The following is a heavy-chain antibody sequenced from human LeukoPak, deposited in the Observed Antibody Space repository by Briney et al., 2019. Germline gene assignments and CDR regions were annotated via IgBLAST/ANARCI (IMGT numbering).Heavy chain of an antibody. Sequence: GGSLRLSCAASGFTFSSHWMHWVRQTPGKGLVWVSRISSDASTTNYADSVKGRFTISRDNSKNTLYLQMNSLRAEDTAVYYCAKDLGMVRGVIGDYWGQGTLVTVSS. CDR1: GFTFSSHW. D-gene: IGHD3-10*01. V-gene: IGHV3-74*01. CDR3: AKDLGMVRGVIGDY. J-gene: IGHJ4*02. CDR2: ISSDASTT.